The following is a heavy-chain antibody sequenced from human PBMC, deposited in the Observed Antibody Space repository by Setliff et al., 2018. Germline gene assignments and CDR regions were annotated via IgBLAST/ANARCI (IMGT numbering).Heavy chain of an antibody. D-gene: IGHD6-19*01. CDR1: GGSISSSSYY. CDR2: IYYSGST. Sequence: SETLSLTCTVSGGSISSSSYYWGWIRQPPGKGLEWIGSIYYSGSTYYNPSLKSRVTISVDTSKNQFSLKLNSVTAADMAVYYCAREQWLDPPSYYYMDVWAKGTTVTVSS. J-gene: IGHJ6*03. CDR3: AREQWLDPPSYYYMDV. V-gene: IGHV4-39*07.